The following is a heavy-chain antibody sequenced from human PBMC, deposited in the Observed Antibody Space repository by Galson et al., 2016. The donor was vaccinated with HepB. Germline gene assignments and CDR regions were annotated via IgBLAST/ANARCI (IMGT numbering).Heavy chain of an antibody. V-gene: IGHV1-58*01. J-gene: IGHJ6*02. D-gene: IGHD2-15*01. Sequence: SVKVSCKASGFTFSKSTVQWVRQARGQRLEWLGWIVVGTGHTNYAQRFREKVTITRDMSTSTAYMELSSLRSEDTAVYYCAAAPDRELVAASTHFHDYTMDVWGQGTTVTVSS. CDR1: GFTFSKST. CDR2: IVVGTGHT. CDR3: AAAPDRELVAASTHFHDYTMDV.